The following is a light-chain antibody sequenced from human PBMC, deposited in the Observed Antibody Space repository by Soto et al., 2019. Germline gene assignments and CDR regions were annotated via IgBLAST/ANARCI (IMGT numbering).Light chain of an antibody. CDR1: QSVNSK. CDR2: GAS. J-gene: IGKJ3*01. Sequence: EIVMTQSPATLSVSPGERATLSCRASQSVNSKLAWYQQKPGRAPRLLIYGASTRATGIPARFSGSGTGTEFTLTISSMQSEDFAVYYCQHYGNSPPSVTFGPGTKVDIK. CDR3: QHYGNSPPSVT. V-gene: IGKV3-15*01.